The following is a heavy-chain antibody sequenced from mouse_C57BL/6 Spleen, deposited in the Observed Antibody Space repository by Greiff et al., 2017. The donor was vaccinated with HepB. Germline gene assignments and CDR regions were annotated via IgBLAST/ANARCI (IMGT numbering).Heavy chain of an antibody. D-gene: IGHD1-1*01. CDR2: ISYDGSN. V-gene: IGHV3-6*01. J-gene: IGHJ2*01. CDR3: AREGSLLLDY. Sequence: EVKLEESGPGLVKPSQSLSLTCSVTGYSITSGYYWNWIRQFPGNKLEWMGYISYDGSNNYNPSLKNRISITRDTSKNQFFLKLNSVTTEDTATYYCAREGSLLLDYWGQGTTLTVSS. CDR1: GYSITSGYY.